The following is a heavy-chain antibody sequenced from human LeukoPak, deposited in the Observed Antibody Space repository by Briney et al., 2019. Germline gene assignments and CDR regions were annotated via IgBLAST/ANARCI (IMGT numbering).Heavy chain of an antibody. V-gene: IGHV3-23*01. CDR3: ARSAVGTSCCTAVDY. J-gene: IGHJ4*02. D-gene: IGHD1-26*01. Sequence: PGGSLRLSCAASGFTFGTYAMTWVRQAPGKGLEWVSGISTSGDRTYYADSVKGRFTISRDNSKNTLYLQMNSLRAEDTAEYYCARSAVGTSCCTAVDYWGQGTRVSVFS. CDR1: GFTFGTYA. CDR2: ISTSGDRT.